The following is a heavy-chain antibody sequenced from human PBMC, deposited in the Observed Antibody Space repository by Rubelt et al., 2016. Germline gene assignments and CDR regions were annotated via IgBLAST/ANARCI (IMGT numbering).Heavy chain of an antibody. CDR1: GYTFTSYG. CDR2: ISAYNGNT. CDR3: ARAPAVGTAILCCDY. V-gene: IGHV1-18*01. D-gene: IGHD2-21*02. J-gene: IGHJ4*02. Sequence: QVQLVQSGAEVKKPGASVKVSCKASGYTFTSYGISWVRQAPGQGLEWMGWISAYNGNTNYVQKLHGRVTMTTATSTSTAYMELRSLRSDGTVVYYCARAPAVGTAILCCDYWGQGTLVTVSS.